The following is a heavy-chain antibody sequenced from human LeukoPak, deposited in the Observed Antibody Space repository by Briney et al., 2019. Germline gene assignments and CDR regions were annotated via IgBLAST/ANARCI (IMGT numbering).Heavy chain of an antibody. CDR1: GYTFSSYG. CDR3: SREFPFCGADCFSGVFDI. CDR2: ISVINSGNT. J-gene: IGHJ3*02. D-gene: IGHD2-21*02. Sequence: ASVNVSCKASGYTFSSYGINWARQAPGQGLEWMGWISVINSGNTRYAQNFQGRLTMTTDTSTTTAYMELRSLRSDDTAVYYCSREFPFCGADCFSGVFDIWGQGTMVTVS. V-gene: IGHV1-18*01.